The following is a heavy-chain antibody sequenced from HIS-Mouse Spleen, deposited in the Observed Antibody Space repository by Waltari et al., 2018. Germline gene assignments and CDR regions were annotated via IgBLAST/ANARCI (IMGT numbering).Heavy chain of an antibody. CDR2: IDWDDDK. CDR1: GFSLSTSGMC. Sequence: QVTLRESGPALVKPTQTLTLTCTFSGFSLSTSGMCVSWIRQPPGKAREWLARIDWDDDKYYSTALKTTLTISKDTSKNQVVLTMTNMDPVDTATYYCARIAEGYSSGWYAFDYWGQGTLVTVSS. CDR3: ARIAEGYSSGWYAFDY. V-gene: IGHV2-70*15. J-gene: IGHJ4*02. D-gene: IGHD6-19*01.